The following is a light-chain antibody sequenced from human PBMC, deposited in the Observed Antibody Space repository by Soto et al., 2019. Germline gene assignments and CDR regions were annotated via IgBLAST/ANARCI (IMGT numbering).Light chain of an antibody. V-gene: IGKV3-11*01. Sequence: EIVLTQSPATLSLSPGERATLSCRASQSVGSSLAWYRQKPGQAPKLLIYDASNRATGIPARFSGSGSGTDFTLTISSLEPEDFTVYYCQHRSSWPRTFGPGTKVDFK. CDR1: QSVGSS. CDR2: DAS. CDR3: QHRSSWPRT. J-gene: IGKJ3*01.